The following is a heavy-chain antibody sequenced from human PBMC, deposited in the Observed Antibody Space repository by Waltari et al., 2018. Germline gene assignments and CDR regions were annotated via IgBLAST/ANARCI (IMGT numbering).Heavy chain of an antibody. V-gene: IGHV3-23*04. CDR1: GFSFYTYA. CDR2: INPGRANT. CDR3: ARDRCSGGSCYLDY. J-gene: IGHJ4*02. Sequence: EVQLVQSGGGLVQPGGSLRLSCEASGFSFYTYAMTWVRQAPGKGLEWVSTINPGRANTYYADSVRGRFTISRDNAKNSLYLQMNSLRAEDTAVYYCARDRCSGGSCYLDYWGQGTLVTVSS. D-gene: IGHD2-15*01.